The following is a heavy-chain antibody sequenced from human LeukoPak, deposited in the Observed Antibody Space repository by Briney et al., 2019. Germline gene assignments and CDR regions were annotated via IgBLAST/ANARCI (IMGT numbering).Heavy chain of an antibody. Sequence: KPSETLSLTCAVYGGSFSGYYWSWIRQPPGKGLEWIGEINHSGSTNYNPSLKSRDTISVDTSKNQFSLKLSSVTAADTAVYYCARSQYCSGTSCYATYYYGMDVWGQGTTVTVSS. V-gene: IGHV4-34*01. D-gene: IGHD2-2*01. CDR1: GGSFSGYY. J-gene: IGHJ6*02. CDR2: INHSGST. CDR3: ARSQYCSGTSCYATYYYGMDV.